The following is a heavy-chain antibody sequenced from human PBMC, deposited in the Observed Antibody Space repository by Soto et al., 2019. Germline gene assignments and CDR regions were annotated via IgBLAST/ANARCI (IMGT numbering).Heavy chain of an antibody. CDR3: ARDRGGNPYGMDV. CDR2: IYYSGST. J-gene: IGHJ6*02. V-gene: IGHV4-31*03. Sequence: SETLSLTCTVSGGSISSGGYYWSWIRQHPGKGLEWIGYIYYSGSTYYNPSLKSRVTISVDTSKNQFSLKLSSVTAADTAVYYCARDRGGNPYGMDVWGQGTTVTVSS. CDR1: GGSISSGGYY. D-gene: IGHD3-16*01.